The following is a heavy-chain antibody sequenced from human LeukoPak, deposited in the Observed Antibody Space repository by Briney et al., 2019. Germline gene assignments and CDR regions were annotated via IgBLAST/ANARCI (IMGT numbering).Heavy chain of an antibody. J-gene: IGHJ4*02. CDR1: GFSFSDFW. V-gene: IGHV3-74*03. CDR3: ARDMWGTSDY. D-gene: IGHD1-14*01. Sequence: GGSLRLSCAASGFSFSDFWMHWLRQAPGKGPVWVSRLSPDGSITQYVDSVKGRYTISRDNVKNTLYLRISSLTAEDTAVYYCARDMWGTSDYWGQGTLVTVSS. CDR2: LSPDGSIT.